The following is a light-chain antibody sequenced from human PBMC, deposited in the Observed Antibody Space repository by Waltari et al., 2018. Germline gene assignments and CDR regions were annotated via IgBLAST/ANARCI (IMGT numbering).Light chain of an antibody. CDR3: QQSYLSFT. CDR2: TAS. Sequence: DIQMTQSPSSLSASIGARVHITCRASQNIDSSLNWYQQRPGKAPKLLIHTASSLQSGVPSRFSGSGSGTDFTLTISSLQPEDFATYYCQQSYLSFTFGQGTQVQIK. V-gene: IGKV1-39*01. CDR1: QNIDSS. J-gene: IGKJ1*01.